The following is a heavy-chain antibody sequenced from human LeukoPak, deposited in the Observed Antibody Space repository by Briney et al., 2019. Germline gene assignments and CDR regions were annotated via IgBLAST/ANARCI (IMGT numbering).Heavy chain of an antibody. D-gene: IGHD3-10*01. CDR2: IRYDGSNK. V-gene: IGHV3-30*02. J-gene: IGHJ5*02. Sequence: PGGSLRLSCAASGSTFSSYGMHWVRQAPGKGLEWVAFIRYDGSNKYYADSVKGRFTISRDNSKNTLYLQMNSLRAEDTAVYYCAKETNSITMVRGVQNWFNPWGQGTLVTVSS. CDR1: GSTFSSYG. CDR3: AKETNSITMVRGVQNWFNP.